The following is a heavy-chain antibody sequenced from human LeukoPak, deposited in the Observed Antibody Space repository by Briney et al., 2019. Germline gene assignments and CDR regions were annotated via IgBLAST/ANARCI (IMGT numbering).Heavy chain of an antibody. J-gene: IGHJ6*02. CDR3: AKRPGFPYYYYGMDV. D-gene: IGHD1-14*01. CDR1: GFTFSSYA. Sequence: GRSLRLSCAASGFTFSSYAMHWVRQAPGKGLEWVSAISGSGGSTYYADSVKGRFTISRDNSKNTLYLQMNSLRAEDTAVYYCAKRPGFPYYYYGMDVWGQGTTVTVSS. CDR2: ISGSGGST. V-gene: IGHV3-23*01.